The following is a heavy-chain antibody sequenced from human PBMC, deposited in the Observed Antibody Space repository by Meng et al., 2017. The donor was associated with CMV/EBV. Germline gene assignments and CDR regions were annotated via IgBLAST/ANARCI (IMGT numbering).Heavy chain of an antibody. V-gene: IGHV3-30-3*01. CDR2: TSYDESTK. CDR1: GFTFSAYA. J-gene: IGHJ3*02. Sequence: GGSLRLSCAASGFTFSAYAMHWVRQAPGKGLEWVAVTSYDESTKYYIDSVKGRFTISRDDSKNTLYLQMNSLRLEDTAVYYCARETGGYCSSTSCYLRGGAFDIWGQGTMVTVSS. D-gene: IGHD2-2*01. CDR3: ARETGGYCSSTSCYLRGGAFDI.